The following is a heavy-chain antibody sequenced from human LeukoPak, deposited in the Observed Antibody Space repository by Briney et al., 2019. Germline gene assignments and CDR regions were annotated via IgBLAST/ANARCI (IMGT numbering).Heavy chain of an antibody. CDR2: INPNSGGT. Sequence: GASVKVSCKASGYTFTGYYMHWVRQAPGQGLEWMGWINPNSGGTNYAQKFQGRVTMTRDTSTSTVHMELSSLRSEDTAVYYCARGLSGAAAGTGTFDVWGQGTMVTVSS. J-gene: IGHJ3*01. CDR3: ARGLSGAAAGTGTFDV. CDR1: GYTFTGYY. D-gene: IGHD6-13*01. V-gene: IGHV1-2*02.